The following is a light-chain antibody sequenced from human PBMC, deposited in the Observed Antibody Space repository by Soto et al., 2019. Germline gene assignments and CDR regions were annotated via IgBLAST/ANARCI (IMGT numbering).Light chain of an antibody. Sequence: DIQMTQSPSTLSASVGDRVTITCRARQSISSWLAWYPQKPGKAPKLLIYKASSLETGVPSRFSGSGSGTEFTLTISSLQPDAFATYYCQRYNSYPYAFGQGTKLEIK. J-gene: IGKJ2*01. V-gene: IGKV1-5*03. CDR2: KAS. CDR1: QSISSW. CDR3: QRYNSYPYA.